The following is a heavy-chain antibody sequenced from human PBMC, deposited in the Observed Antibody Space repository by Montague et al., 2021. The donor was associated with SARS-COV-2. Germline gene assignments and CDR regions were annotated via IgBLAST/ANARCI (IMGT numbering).Heavy chain of an antibody. D-gene: IGHD2-15*01. V-gene: IGHV6-1*01. J-gene: IGHJ5*02. Sequence: CAISGDSVSSNSAAWDWIRQSPSRGLEWLGRTYYMSQWYNDYAVSVGSRIAINPDTSKNHFSLQLDSVTPEDTAVYYCARSQHCGGGRCYSLSWFDPWGQGTLVIVSS. CDR2: TYYMSQWYN. CDR3: ARSQHCGGGRCYSLSWFDP. CDR1: GDSVSSNSAA.